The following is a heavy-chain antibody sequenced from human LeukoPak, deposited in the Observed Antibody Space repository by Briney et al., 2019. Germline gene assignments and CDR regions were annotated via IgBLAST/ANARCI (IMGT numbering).Heavy chain of an antibody. J-gene: IGHJ5*02. V-gene: IGHV1-18*01. CDR1: GYTFTSYG. CDR3: ARGSYYDSSGLPFDP. Sequence: ASVKVSCKASGYTFTSYGISWVRQAPGQGLEWMGWISAYNGNTNYAQKLQGRVTMTTDTSTNTAYMELRSLRSDDTAVYYCARGSYYDSSGLPFDPWGQGTLVTVSS. D-gene: IGHD3-22*01. CDR2: ISAYNGNT.